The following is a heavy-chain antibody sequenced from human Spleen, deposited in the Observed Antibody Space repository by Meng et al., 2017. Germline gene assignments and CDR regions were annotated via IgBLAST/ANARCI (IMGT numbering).Heavy chain of an antibody. CDR1: GFTFSSYA. D-gene: IGHD6-13*01. CDR2: ISYDGSNK. J-gene: IGHJ4*02. CDR3: AAAAGPGDY. Sequence: QVQLVESGGGVVKPGRSLRLSCAASGFTFSSYAMHWVRQAPGKGLEWVAVISYDGSNKYYADSVKGRFTISRDNSKNTLCLQMNSLRAEDTAVYYCAAAAGPGDYWGQGTLVTVSS. V-gene: IGHV3-30-3*01.